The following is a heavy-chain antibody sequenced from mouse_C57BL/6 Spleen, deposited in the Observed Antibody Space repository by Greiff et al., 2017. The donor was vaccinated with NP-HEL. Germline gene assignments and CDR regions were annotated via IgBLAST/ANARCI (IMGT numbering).Heavy chain of an antibody. CDR1: GFTFSDYG. CDR2: ISSGSSTI. Sequence: EVKLMESGGGLVKPGGSLKLSCAASGFTFSDYGMHWVRQAPEKGLEWVAYISSGSSTIYYADTVKGRFTISRDNAKNTLFLQMTSLRSEDTAMYYCARPFIYYDYDGLAYWGQGTLVTVSA. CDR3: ARPFIYYDYDGLAY. J-gene: IGHJ3*01. D-gene: IGHD2-4*01. V-gene: IGHV5-17*01.